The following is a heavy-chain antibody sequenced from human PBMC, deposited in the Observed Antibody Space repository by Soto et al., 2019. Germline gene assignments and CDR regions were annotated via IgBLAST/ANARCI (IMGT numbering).Heavy chain of an antibody. CDR1: GFTFSSYG. D-gene: IGHD2-15*01. V-gene: IGHV3-30*18. CDR3: AKDSSWVVKDGYCSGGSCYSAQGFDP. J-gene: IGHJ5*02. CDR2: ISYDGSNK. Sequence: QVQLVESGGGVVQPGRSLRLSCAASGFTFSSYGMHWVRQAPGKGLEWVAVISYDGSNKYYADSVKGRFTISRDNSKNTLYLQMNSLRAEDTAVYYCAKDSSWVVKDGYCSGGSCYSAQGFDPWGQGTLVTVSS.